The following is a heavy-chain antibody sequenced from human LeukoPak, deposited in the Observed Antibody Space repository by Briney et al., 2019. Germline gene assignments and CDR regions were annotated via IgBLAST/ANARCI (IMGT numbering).Heavy chain of an antibody. V-gene: IGHV4-31*03. D-gene: IGHD4-17*01. CDR2: IYYSGST. CDR3: ARGFTVIYNWFDP. Sequence: SETLSLTCTVSGGSISSGGYYWSWIRQHPGKGLEWIGYIYYSGSTYYNPSLKSRVTISVDTSKNQFSLKLSSVTAADTAVYYCARGFTVIYNWFDPWGQGTLVTVSS. J-gene: IGHJ5*02. CDR1: GGSISSGGYY.